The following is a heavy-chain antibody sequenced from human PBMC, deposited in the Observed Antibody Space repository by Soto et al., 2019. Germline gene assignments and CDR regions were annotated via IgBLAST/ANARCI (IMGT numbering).Heavy chain of an antibody. V-gene: IGHV4-59*01. D-gene: IGHD6-13*01. CDR2: ICYSGST. Sequence: SETLSLTCTVSGGSISSYYWSWIRQPPGKGLEWIGYICYSGSTNYNPYLMSRGSTTVDTSKNHFSQQLTSETSADTAAYYCSRRPSWYGAFDIWGQGTMVTVSS. J-gene: IGHJ3*02. CDR3: SRRPSWYGAFDI. CDR1: GGSISSYY.